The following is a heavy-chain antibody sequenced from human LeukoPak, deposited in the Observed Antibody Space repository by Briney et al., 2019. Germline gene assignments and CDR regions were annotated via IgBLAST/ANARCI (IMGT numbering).Heavy chain of an antibody. CDR1: GFTFSSYG. V-gene: IGHV3-30*03. J-gene: IGHJ4*02. CDR3: AGETDY. CDR2: ISYDGSNK. Sequence: GGSLRLSCAASGFTFSSYGMHWVRQAPGKGLEWVAVISYDGSNKYYADSVKGRFTISRDNSKNTLFLQMNSLRAEDTAVYYCAGETDYWGQGTLVTVSS.